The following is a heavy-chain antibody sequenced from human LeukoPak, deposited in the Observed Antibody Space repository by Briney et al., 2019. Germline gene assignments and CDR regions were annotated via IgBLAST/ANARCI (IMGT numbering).Heavy chain of an antibody. CDR3: ARDDLVWFGDERTNDY. J-gene: IGHJ4*02. CDR1: GYTFTSYG. Sequence: ASVKVSCKASGYTFTSYGISWVRQAPGQGLEWMGWISAYNGNTNYAQKLQGRVTMTTDTSTSTAYMELRSLRSDDTAVYYCARDDLVWFGDERTNDYWGQGTLVTVSS. CDR2: ISAYNGNT. V-gene: IGHV1-18*01. D-gene: IGHD3-10*01.